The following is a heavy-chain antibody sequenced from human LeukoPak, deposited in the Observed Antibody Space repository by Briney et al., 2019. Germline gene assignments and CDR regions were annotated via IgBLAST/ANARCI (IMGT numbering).Heavy chain of an antibody. D-gene: IGHD5-24*01. CDR3: TTARRASSSLDY. CDR2: IRGKADGGTP. J-gene: IGHJ4*02. Sequence: PGGSLRLSCTASGLTFSSAWMSWVRQAPGKGLERIGHIRGKADGGTPDYAAPVKGKFTISRDDSKSTLFLQMDSLQIEDTAVYYCTTARRASSSLDYWGQGTLVTVSS. CDR1: GLTFSSAW. V-gene: IGHV3-15*01.